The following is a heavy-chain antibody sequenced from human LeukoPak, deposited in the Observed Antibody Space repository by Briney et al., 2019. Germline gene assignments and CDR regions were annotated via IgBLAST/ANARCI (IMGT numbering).Heavy chain of an antibody. J-gene: IGHJ4*02. CDR1: GGSISSYY. CDR3: ARQGSSGSSAFDY. Sequence: SETLSLTCTVSGGSISSYYWSWIRQPPGKGLEWIGYIYTSGSTNYNPSLKSRVTISVDTSKNQFSLKLSSVTAADTAVYYCARQGSSGSSAFDYWGQGTLVTVSS. D-gene: IGHD1-26*01. CDR2: IYTSGST. V-gene: IGHV4-4*09.